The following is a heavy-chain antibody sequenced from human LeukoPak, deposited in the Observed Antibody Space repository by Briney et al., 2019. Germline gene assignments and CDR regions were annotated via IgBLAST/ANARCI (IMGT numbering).Heavy chain of an antibody. Sequence: GGSLRLFCAASGFTFSSYEMNWVRQAPGKGLEWVSYISSSGSTIYYADSVKGRFTISRDNAKNSLYLQMNSLRAEDTAFYYCARGMSFSNYWGQGTLVTVSS. CDR3: ARGMSFSNY. J-gene: IGHJ4*02. CDR1: GFTFSSYE. V-gene: IGHV3-48*03. D-gene: IGHD4-11*01. CDR2: ISSSGSTI.